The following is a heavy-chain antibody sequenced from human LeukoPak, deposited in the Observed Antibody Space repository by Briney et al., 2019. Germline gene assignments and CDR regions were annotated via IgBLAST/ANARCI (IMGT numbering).Heavy chain of an antibody. D-gene: IGHD4-23*01. V-gene: IGHV3-7*01. CDR2: IKQDGSEK. CDR3: TRKLSPPDY. Sequence: PRGSLRLSCAASGFTFENYWMSWVRQAPGKGLEWVANIKQDGSEKFYVDSVKGRFTISRDNAKNSLSLQMSSLRVEDTAVYYCTRKLSPPDYWGQGTLVTVSS. J-gene: IGHJ4*02. CDR1: GFTFENYW.